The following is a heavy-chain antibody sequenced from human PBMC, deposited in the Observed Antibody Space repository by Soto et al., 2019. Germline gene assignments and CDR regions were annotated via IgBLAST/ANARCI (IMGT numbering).Heavy chain of an antibody. V-gene: IGHV3-23*01. CDR1: GFTFSSYA. J-gene: IGHJ4*02. CDR2: ISGSGGST. CDR3: AKDETRITIFGVAFDY. D-gene: IGHD3-3*01. Sequence: GGSLRLSCAASGFTFSSYAMSWVRQAPGKGLEWVSAISGSGGSTYYADSVKGRFTISRDNSKNTLYLQMNSLRAEDTAVYYCAKDETRITIFGVAFDYWGQGTLVTVSS.